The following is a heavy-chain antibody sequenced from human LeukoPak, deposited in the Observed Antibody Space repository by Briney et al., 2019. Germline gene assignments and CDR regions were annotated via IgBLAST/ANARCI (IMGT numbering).Heavy chain of an antibody. V-gene: IGHV3-30-3*01. D-gene: IGHD2-2*01. CDR1: GLTFSSYA. J-gene: IGHJ4*02. Sequence: GGSLRLSCAASGLTFSSYAMHWVRQAPGKGLEWVAVISYDGSNKYYADSVKGRFTISRDNSKNTLYLQMNSLRAEDTAVYYCARGDLIVVVPAALYPFDYWGQGTLVTVSS. CDR2: ISYDGSNK. CDR3: ARGDLIVVVPAALYPFDY.